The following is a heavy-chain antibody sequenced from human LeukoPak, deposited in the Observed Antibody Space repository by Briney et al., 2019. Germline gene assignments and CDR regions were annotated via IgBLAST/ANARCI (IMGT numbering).Heavy chain of an antibody. CDR1: GYTFTSYG. J-gene: IGHJ5*02. Sequence: ASVKVSCKASGYTFTSYGISWVRQTPGQGLEWMGWISAYNGNTNYAQKLQGRVTMTTDTSTSTAYMELRSLRSDDAAVYYCARMWEQVWFDPWGQGTLVTVSS. V-gene: IGHV1-18*01. CDR2: ISAYNGNT. D-gene: IGHD1-26*01. CDR3: ARMWEQVWFDP.